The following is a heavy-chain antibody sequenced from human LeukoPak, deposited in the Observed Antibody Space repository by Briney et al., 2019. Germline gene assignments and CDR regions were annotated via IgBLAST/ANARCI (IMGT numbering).Heavy chain of an antibody. CDR3: VKDWGSGHNYCDF. V-gene: IGHV3-64D*06. Sequence: GGSLRLSCSASGFTFNSYAMHWVRQAPGKGLEFVSSISTTGRITYYADSVKGRFTISRDNSKNMLYLQMSSLRPEDKAGFYCVKDWGSGHNYCDFWGEGSLVTVCS. J-gene: IGHJ4*02. CDR2: ISTTGRIT. D-gene: IGHD3-16*01. CDR1: GFTFNSYA.